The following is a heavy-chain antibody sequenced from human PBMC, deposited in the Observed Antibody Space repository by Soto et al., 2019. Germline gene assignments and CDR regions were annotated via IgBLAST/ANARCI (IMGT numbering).Heavy chain of an antibody. CDR3: ATRGEKSCGGDCYYYYYYGMDV. J-gene: IGHJ6*02. Sequence: PSETLSLTCTVSGGSISSSSYYWGWIRQPPGKGLEWIGSIFYSGSTYYNPSLKSRVTISVDTSKNQFSLKLSSVTAADTAVYYCATRGEKSCGGDCYYYYYYGMDVWGQGTTVTVSS. D-gene: IGHD2-21*02. CDR2: IFYSGST. V-gene: IGHV4-39*07. CDR1: GGSISSSSYY.